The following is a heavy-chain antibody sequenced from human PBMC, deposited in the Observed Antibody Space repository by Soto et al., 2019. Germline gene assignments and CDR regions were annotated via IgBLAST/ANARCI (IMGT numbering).Heavy chain of an antibody. J-gene: IGHJ5*02. Sequence: PGGSLRLSCAASGFTFSSYWMSWVRQAPGKGLEWVANIKQDGSEKYYVDSVKGRFTISRDNAKNSLYLQMNSLRAEDTAVYYCVGEKVEWLLLGTRFDPWGQGTLVTVSS. V-gene: IGHV3-7*01. D-gene: IGHD3-3*01. CDR3: VGEKVEWLLLGTRFDP. CDR2: IKQDGSEK. CDR1: GFTFSSYW.